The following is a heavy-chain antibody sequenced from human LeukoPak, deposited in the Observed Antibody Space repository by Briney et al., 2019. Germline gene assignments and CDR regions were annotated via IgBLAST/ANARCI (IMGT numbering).Heavy chain of an antibody. CDR2: INHSGST. D-gene: IGHD3-3*01. V-gene: IGHV4-34*01. CDR3: ARGYDFWSDYYFDY. CDR1: GGSFSGYY. Sequence: PSETLSLTCAVYGGSFSGYYWSWIRQPPGKGLEWIGEINHSGSTNYNPSLKSRVTISVDTSKNQFSLKLSSVTAADTAVYYCARGYDFWSDYYFDYWGQGILVTVSS. J-gene: IGHJ4*02.